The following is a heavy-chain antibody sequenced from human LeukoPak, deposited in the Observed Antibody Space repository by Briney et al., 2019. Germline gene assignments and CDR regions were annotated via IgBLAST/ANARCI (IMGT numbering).Heavy chain of an antibody. Sequence: PGGSLRLSCAASGVTLSSYAMSWARQAPGKGLEWVSSISSSSSYIYYADSVKGRFTISRDNAKNSLYLQMNSLRAEDTAVYYCVRDARYRFDYWGQGTLVTVSS. CDR3: VRDARYRFDY. J-gene: IGHJ4*02. CDR2: ISSSSSYI. CDR1: GVTLSSYA. D-gene: IGHD1-1*01. V-gene: IGHV3-21*01.